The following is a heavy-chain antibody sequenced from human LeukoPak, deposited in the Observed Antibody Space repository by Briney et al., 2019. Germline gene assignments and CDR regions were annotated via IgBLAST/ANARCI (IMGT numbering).Heavy chain of an antibody. D-gene: IGHD4-17*01. Sequence: ASVKVSCKASGYTFTSYYMHWVRQAPGQGLEWMGIINPSGGSTSYAQKFQGRVTMTRDTSTSTVYMELSSLRSEDTAVYYCARAKRDYAPAHYFEYWARETWSTSPQ. CDR2: INPSGGST. CDR1: GYTFTSYY. CDR3: ARAKRDYAPAHYFEY. J-gene: IGHJ4*02. V-gene: IGHV1-46*01.